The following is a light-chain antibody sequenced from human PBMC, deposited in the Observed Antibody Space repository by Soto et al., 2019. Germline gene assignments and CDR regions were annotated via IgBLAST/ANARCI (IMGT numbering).Light chain of an antibody. J-gene: IGLJ1*01. Sequence: QSVLTQPASVSGSPGQSITISCTGTSSDVGGYDYVSWFQQHPGKAPKLIIHEVSNRFSGVSTRFSGSKSGNTASLTISGLQAEDEADYYCSSFTSIDTRVFGTGTKVTVL. CDR3: SSFTSIDTRV. CDR2: EVS. V-gene: IGLV2-14*01. CDR1: SSDVGGYDY.